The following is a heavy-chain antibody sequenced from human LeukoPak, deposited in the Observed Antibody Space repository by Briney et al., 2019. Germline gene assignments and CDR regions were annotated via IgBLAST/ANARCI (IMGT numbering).Heavy chain of an antibody. J-gene: IGHJ6*03. CDR1: GFTFSSYE. CDR3: ARVRADYDFWSGPIRYYYYYMDV. D-gene: IGHD3-3*01. Sequence: GGSLRLSCAASGFTFSSYEMNWVRQAPGKGLEGVSYISSSGSTIYYADSVKGRFTISRDNAKNSLYLQMNSLRAEDTAVYYCARVRADYDFWSGPIRYYYYYMDVWGEGTTVTVSS. V-gene: IGHV3-48*03. CDR2: ISSSGSTI.